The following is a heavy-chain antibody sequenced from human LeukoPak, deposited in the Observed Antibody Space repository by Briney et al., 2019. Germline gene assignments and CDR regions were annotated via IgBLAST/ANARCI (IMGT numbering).Heavy chain of an antibody. V-gene: IGHV1-2*02. CDR1: GYTFIGYY. Sequence: ASVKVSCKASGYTFIGYYMHWVRQAPGQGLEWMGWINPNSGGTNYAQKFQGRVTMTRDTSISTAYMELSRLRSDDTAVYYCARGDSSGYYYSYWGQGTLVTVSS. D-gene: IGHD3-22*01. J-gene: IGHJ4*02. CDR3: ARGDSSGYYYSY. CDR2: INPNSGGT.